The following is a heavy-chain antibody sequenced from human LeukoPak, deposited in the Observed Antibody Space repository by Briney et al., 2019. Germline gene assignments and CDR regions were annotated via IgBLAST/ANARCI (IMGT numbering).Heavy chain of an antibody. CDR2: INPNSGGT. D-gene: IGHD2-21*01. V-gene: IGHV1-2*02. CDR1: GYTFTGYY. Sequence: APVKVSCKASGYTFTGYYMHWVRQAPGQGLEWMGWINPNSGGTNYAQKFQGRVTMTRDTSISTAYMELSRLRSDDTAVYYCARGYCGGDCYSHNWFDPWGQGTLVTVSS. J-gene: IGHJ5*02. CDR3: ARGYCGGDCYSHNWFDP.